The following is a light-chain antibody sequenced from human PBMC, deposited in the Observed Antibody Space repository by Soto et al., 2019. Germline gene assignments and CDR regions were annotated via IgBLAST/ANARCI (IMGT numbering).Light chain of an antibody. Sequence: QSALTQPASVSGSPGQSITISCTGTSSDVGGYNYVSWYQHHPGKAPKLMIYEVSNRPSGVSNRFSGSESGNTASLTISGLEAEDEADYYCYSYTCSSTHRVVFGGGTKLTVL. CDR2: EVS. CDR3: YSYTCSSTHRVV. CDR1: SSDVGGYNY. V-gene: IGLV2-14*01. J-gene: IGLJ2*01.